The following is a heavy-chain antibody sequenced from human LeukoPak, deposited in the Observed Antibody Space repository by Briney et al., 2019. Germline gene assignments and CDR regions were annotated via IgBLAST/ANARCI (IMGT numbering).Heavy chain of an antibody. J-gene: IGHJ3*02. CDR3: ARSIGEQWLVKLDAFDI. D-gene: IGHD6-19*01. CDR1: GGSLSSSSYY. CDR2: IYYGGST. Sequence: SETLSPTCTVSGGSLSSSSYYWGWIREPPGKGLVWIGSIYYGGSTYYNPSLKSRVTISVDTSKNQFSLKLSSVTAADTAVYYCARSIGEQWLVKLDAFDIWGQGTMVTVSS. V-gene: IGHV4-39*07.